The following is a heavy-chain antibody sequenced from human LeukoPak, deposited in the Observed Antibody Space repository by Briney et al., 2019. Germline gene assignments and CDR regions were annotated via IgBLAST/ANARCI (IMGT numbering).Heavy chain of an antibody. Sequence: SETLSLTCAVYGGSFSGYYWSWIRQPPGKGLEWIGEINHSGSTNYNPSLKSRVTISVDTSKNQFSLKLSSVTAAGTAVYYCARGRITMVRGPYYFDYWGQGTLVTVSS. V-gene: IGHV4-34*01. D-gene: IGHD3-10*01. J-gene: IGHJ4*02. CDR2: INHSGST. CDR3: ARGRITMVRGPYYFDY. CDR1: GGSFSGYY.